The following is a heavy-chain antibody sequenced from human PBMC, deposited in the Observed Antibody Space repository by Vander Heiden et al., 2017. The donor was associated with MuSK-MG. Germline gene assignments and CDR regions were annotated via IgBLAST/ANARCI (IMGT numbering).Heavy chain of an antibody. CDR1: GFAFSGYS. D-gene: IGHD4-4*01. CDR2: ISHSSGTI. V-gene: IGHV3-48*04. CDR3: ARAGESNHVNYYHEMDV. J-gene: IGHJ6*02. Sequence: EVQLVESGGGLVQPGGSLRLSCAASGFAFSGYSFNWVRQAPGKGLEWVSYISHSSGTIYYADSMEGRFTISRDTAKNSLYLQMNSLRAEDTAVYYCARAGESNHVNYYHEMDVWGQGTTVTVSS.